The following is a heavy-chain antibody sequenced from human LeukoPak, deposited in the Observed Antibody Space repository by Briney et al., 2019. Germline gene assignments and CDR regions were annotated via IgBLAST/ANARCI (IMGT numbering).Heavy chain of an antibody. CDR3: ARVPDRRRWSNPLDAFDI. V-gene: IGHV3-33*08. CDR1: GFTFSSYA. CDR2: IWYDGSNK. D-gene: IGHD4-23*01. J-gene: IGHJ3*02. Sequence: GGSLRLSCAASGFTFSSYAMHWVRQAPGKGLEWVAVIWYDGSNKHYADSVKGRFTISRDNSKNTLYLQMNSLRAEDTAVYYCARVPDRRRWSNPLDAFDIWGQGTMVTVSS.